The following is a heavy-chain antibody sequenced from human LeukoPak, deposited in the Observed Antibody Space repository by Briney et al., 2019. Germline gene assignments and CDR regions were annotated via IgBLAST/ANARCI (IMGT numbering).Heavy chain of an antibody. CDR1: GFTFSSYS. CDR3: ARHTRKGAYCSSSRCYHGMDV. D-gene: IGHD2-2*01. CDR2: ISSSSSYI. J-gene: IGHJ6*02. Sequence: GGSLRLSCAASGFTFSSYSMNWVRQAPGKGLEWVSSISSSSSYIYYADSVKGRFTISRDNAKNSLYLQMNSLETEDTAVYYCARHTRKGAYCSSSRCYHGMDVWGQGTTVTVS. V-gene: IGHV3-21*04.